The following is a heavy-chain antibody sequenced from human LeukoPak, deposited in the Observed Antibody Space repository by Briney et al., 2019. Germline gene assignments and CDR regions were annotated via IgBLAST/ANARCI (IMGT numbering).Heavy chain of an antibody. CDR1: GFTFSSYS. Sequence: GGSLRLSCAASGFTFSSYSMNWVRQAPGKGLEWVSGISASGGSTYYTDSLKGRLTISRDNSKNTLFLQMNSLRAEDTAIYYCAKGLERESRLECWGQGTLVTVSS. CDR3: AKGLERESRLEC. J-gene: IGHJ4*02. D-gene: IGHD1-1*01. V-gene: IGHV3-23*01. CDR2: ISASGGST.